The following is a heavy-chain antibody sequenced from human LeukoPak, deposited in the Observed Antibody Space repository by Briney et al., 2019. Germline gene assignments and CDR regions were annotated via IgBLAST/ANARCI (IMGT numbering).Heavy chain of an antibody. D-gene: IGHD2-2*01. CDR2: IRSSSSTI. J-gene: IGHJ4*02. Sequence: GGSLRLSCAVSGFTFSNYNMNWVRQAPGKGLEWVSYIRSSSSTIYYADSVKGRFTISRDNAKNSLYLQMNSLRAEDTAVYYCARDDYCSSSSCYRSSDHWGQGTLVTVSS. V-gene: IGHV3-48*01. CDR3: ARDDYCSSSSCYRSSDH. CDR1: GFTFSNYN.